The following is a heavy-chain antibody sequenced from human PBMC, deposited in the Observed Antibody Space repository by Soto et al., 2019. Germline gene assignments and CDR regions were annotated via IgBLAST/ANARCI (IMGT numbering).Heavy chain of an antibody. D-gene: IGHD2-2*01. J-gene: IGHJ4*02. CDR2: IYYTGTT. V-gene: IGHV4-59*11. CDR1: GVSTSNHY. CDR3: ARGGGSPYQHHEFDY. Sequence: QVQLQESGPGLVKPSETLSLTCSVSGVSTSNHYWTWIRKPPGLGPELIGCIYYTGTTNYNDSFNSRVTISVDTSKNQLSLKLSSVTTADTAVYYCARGGGSPYQHHEFDYWGQGILVTVSS.